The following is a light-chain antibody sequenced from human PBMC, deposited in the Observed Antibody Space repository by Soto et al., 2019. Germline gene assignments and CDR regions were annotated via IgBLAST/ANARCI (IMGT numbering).Light chain of an antibody. V-gene: IGLV2-8*01. CDR2: EVS. CDR1: SSDVGGYNY. CDR3: SSYAGSNNLV. J-gene: IGLJ3*02. Sequence: QSALTQPPSASGSPGQSVTISCTGTSSDVGGYNYVSWYQQHPGKAPKLMIYEVSERPSGVPYRFSGSKSGNTASLTVSGLQAEEAADYYCSSYAGSNNLVFGGGTKLTVL.